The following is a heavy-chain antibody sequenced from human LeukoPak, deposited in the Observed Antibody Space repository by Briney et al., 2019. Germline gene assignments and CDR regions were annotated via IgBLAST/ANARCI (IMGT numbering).Heavy chain of an antibody. CDR1: GFPFHNYW. J-gene: IGHJ4*02. Sequence: PGGSLRLSCAASGFPFHNYWMTWVRQAPGKGLEWVANINQHENEKYYLDSVKGRFTISRDNAETSLFLQMTSLRVEDTAIYYCARGLYGSGRRSLMAHWGPGTLVAVSS. V-gene: IGHV3-7*01. CDR3: ARGLYGSGRRSLMAH. CDR2: INQHENEK. D-gene: IGHD3-10*01.